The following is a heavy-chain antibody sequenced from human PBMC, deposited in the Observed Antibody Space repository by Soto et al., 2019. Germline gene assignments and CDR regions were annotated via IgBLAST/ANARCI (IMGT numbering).Heavy chain of an antibody. Sequence: QITLKESGPTLVKPTQTLTLTCIFSGFSLSTNGVGVGWIRQPPGKSLEWVALIYWDDERRYNPSLKTRLSLTKDTSRNQVVLTMTNVDPVDTGTYYCAHRRARTSGRDDAYDVWGQGTMVVVSS. V-gene: IGHV2-5*02. CDR1: GFSLSTNGVG. CDR3: AHRRARTSGRDDAYDV. CDR2: IYWDDER. D-gene: IGHD3-10*01. J-gene: IGHJ3*01.